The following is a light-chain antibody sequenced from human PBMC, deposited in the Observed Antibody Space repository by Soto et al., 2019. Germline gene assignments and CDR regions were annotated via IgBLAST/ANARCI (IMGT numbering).Light chain of an antibody. CDR1: QSVSSSF. CDR3: QQYDTSPWT. Sequence: EIVLTQSPGTLSLSPGERATLSCRASQSVSSSFLAWYQQKPGQAPRLLIYGASNRATGIPDRFSGSGSGTDVTLTISRLEPEDFGVYYCQQYDTSPWTFGQGTKVEIK. CDR2: GAS. J-gene: IGKJ1*01. V-gene: IGKV3-20*01.